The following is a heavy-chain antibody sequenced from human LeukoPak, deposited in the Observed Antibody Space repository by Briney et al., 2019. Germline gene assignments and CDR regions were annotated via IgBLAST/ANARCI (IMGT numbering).Heavy chain of an antibody. D-gene: IGHD6-19*01. CDR3: ARDLDGYSSLNYFDY. Sequence: PGGPLRLSCAASGFTFSDYYMSWIHQAPGKGLEWVSYISSSSSYTNYADSVKGRFTISRDNAKNSLYLQMNSLRAEDTAVYYCARDLDGYSSLNYFDYWGQGTLVTVSS. CDR1: GFTFSDYY. CDR2: ISSSSSYT. V-gene: IGHV3-11*06. J-gene: IGHJ4*02.